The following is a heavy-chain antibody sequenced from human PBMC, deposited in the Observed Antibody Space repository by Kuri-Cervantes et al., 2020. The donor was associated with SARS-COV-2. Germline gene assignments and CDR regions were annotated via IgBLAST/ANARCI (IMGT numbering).Heavy chain of an antibody. D-gene: IGHD2-15*01. Sequence: GGSLRLSCAASGFTFSSYAMSWVRQAPGKGLEWASAISGSGGSTYYADSVKGRFTISRDNAKNSLYLQMNSLRAEDTAVYYCARDKVVDYWGQGTLVTVSS. CDR3: ARDKVVDY. V-gene: IGHV3-23*01. CDR2: ISGSGGST. CDR1: GFTFSSYA. J-gene: IGHJ4*02.